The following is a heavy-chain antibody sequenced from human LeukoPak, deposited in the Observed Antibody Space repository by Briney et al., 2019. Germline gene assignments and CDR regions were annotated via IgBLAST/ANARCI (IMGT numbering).Heavy chain of an antibody. D-gene: IGHD3-22*01. CDR1: GFTFSSYS. Sequence: KPGGSLRLSCASSGFTFSSYSMNWVRQAPGKAVEWVASITRCCIYITHTASRKGRFTISTDNAKNSLYLPMNSLGAEDTAVYYCARDPLAYDSSGYPPFVDYWGQGTLVTVSS. CDR2: ITRCCIYI. J-gene: IGHJ4*02. V-gene: IGHV3-21*01. CDR3: ARDPLAYDSSGYPPFVDY.